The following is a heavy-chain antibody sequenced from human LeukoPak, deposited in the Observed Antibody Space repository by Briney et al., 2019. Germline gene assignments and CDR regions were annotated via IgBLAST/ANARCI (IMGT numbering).Heavy chain of an antibody. CDR2: IWYDGSNK. CDR1: GFTFSSYG. D-gene: IGHD3-22*01. Sequence: QPGGSLRLSCAASGFTFSSYGMYWVRQAPGKGLEWVAVIWYDGSNKYYADSVKGRFTISRDNSKNTLYLQMNSLRAEDTAVYYCAKDTLNYYDSSGYVFDYWGQGTLVTVSS. CDR3: AKDTLNYYDSSGYVFDY. V-gene: IGHV3-33*06. J-gene: IGHJ4*02.